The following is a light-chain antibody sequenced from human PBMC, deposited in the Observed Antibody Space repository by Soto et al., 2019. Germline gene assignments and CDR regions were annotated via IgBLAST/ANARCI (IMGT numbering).Light chain of an antibody. CDR3: SSYTNSTPWV. V-gene: IGLV2-14*01. Sequence: QSVLTQPASVSGSPGQSITISCTGTSSDVGGYNSVSWFQQHPGKAPKLMIYEVSNRPSGLSNRFSGSKSGNTASLTISGLQADDEADYYCSSYTNSTPWVFGGGTKLTVL. J-gene: IGLJ3*02. CDR2: EVS. CDR1: SSDVGGYNS.